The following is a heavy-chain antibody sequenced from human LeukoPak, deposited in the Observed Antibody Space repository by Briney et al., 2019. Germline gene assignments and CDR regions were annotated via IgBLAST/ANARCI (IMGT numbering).Heavy chain of an antibody. Sequence: GGSLRLSCAASGFTFRTSWMSWVRQAPGKGLEWVATMNEYGSERHYLDSVKGRFTISRDNAKNSLYLQMNSLRAEDTAVYYCAKDNYGDYYYWGQGTLVTVSS. CDR2: MNEYGSER. CDR3: AKDNYGDYYY. D-gene: IGHD4-17*01. CDR1: GFTFRTSW. V-gene: IGHV3-7*01. J-gene: IGHJ4*02.